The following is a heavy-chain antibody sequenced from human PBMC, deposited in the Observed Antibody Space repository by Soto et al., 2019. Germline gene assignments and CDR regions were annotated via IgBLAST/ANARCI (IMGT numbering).Heavy chain of an antibody. CDR2: ISATGGST. V-gene: IGHV3-23*01. CDR1: GFTFNNYA. CDR3: AKDRLADNFDY. Sequence: GGSLRLSCAASGFTFNNYAMNWVRQAPGKGLEWVATISATGGSTYYADSVKGRFTISRDNSKNTLYLQMNGLRVEDTAVYYCAKDRLADNFDYWGQGTQVTVS. J-gene: IGHJ4*02.